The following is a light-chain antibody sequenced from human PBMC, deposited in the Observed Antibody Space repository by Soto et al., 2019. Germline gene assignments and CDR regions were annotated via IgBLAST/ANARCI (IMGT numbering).Light chain of an antibody. CDR1: SSDVGGYDY. J-gene: IGLJ2*01. Sequence: QSALTQPASVSGSPGQSITISCTGTSSDVGGYDYVSWYQQQSGKAPKLIIYEVSSRPSGVSNRFSGSKSGNTASLIISGLQADDEADYYCGSFTSSRAYVFGVGTKLTVL. CDR3: GSFTSSRAYV. V-gene: IGLV2-14*01. CDR2: EVS.